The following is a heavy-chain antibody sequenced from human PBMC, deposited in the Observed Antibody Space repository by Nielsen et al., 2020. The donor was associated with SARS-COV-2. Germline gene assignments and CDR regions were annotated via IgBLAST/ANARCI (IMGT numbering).Heavy chain of an antibody. J-gene: IGHJ6*02. CDR2: IRYDGSNK. CDR3: AKWGSYGGKGVGGMDV. CDR1: GFTFSSYG. D-gene: IGHD4-23*01. Sequence: GESLKISCAASGFTFSSYGMHWVRQAPGKGLEWVAFIRYDGSNKYYADSVKGRFTISRDNSKNTLYLQMNSLRAEDTAVYYCAKWGSYGGKGVGGMDVWGQGTTVTVSS. V-gene: IGHV3-30*02.